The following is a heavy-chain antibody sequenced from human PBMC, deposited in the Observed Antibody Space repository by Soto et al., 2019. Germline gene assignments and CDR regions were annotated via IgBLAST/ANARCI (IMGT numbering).Heavy chain of an antibody. CDR3: ARVRIDAGYSSSWYLDY. CDR1: GGSFSGYY. Sequence: PSETLSLTCAVYGGSFSGYYWSWIRQPAGKGLEWIGRIYTSGSTNYNPSLKSRVTMSVDTSKNQFSLKLTSVTAADTAVYYCARVRIDAGYSSSWYLDYWGQGTLVTVSS. V-gene: IGHV4-59*10. CDR2: IYTSGST. J-gene: IGHJ4*02. D-gene: IGHD6-13*01.